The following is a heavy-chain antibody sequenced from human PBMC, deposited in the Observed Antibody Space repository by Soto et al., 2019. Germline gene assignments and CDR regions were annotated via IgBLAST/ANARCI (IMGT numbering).Heavy chain of an antibody. Sequence: ASVKVSCKVSGYPFTTYYIHWVRQAPGQGLEWMGWIDPRSGGTIYEQKFQGRVTMTRDTSISTVYMDLSGLTSDDTALYYCATDDYGIFPYWGQGSLVTVSS. J-gene: IGHJ4*02. CDR3: ATDDYGIFPY. CDR2: IDPRSGGT. D-gene: IGHD3-10*01. V-gene: IGHV1-2*02. CDR1: GYPFTTYY.